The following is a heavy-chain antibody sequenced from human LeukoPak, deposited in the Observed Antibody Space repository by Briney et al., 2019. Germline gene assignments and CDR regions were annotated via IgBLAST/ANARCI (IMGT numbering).Heavy chain of an antibody. CDR3: ARDVTARPRWFDP. Sequence: PGGSLRLFCEGSRFSFANYAMSWVRQTPGKGLDWISAINAGGGITYYADSVKGRFTISRDNSKNTLYLQMDSLRVEDSAVYYCARDVTARPRWFDPWGQGTLVSVSS. CDR1: RFSFANYA. J-gene: IGHJ5*02. V-gene: IGHV3-23*01. CDR2: INAGGGIT. D-gene: IGHD6-6*01.